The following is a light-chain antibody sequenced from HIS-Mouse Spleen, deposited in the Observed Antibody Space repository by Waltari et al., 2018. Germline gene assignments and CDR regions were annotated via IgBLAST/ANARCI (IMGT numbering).Light chain of an antibody. CDR1: QSVSSY. Sequence: EIVLTQSPATLSLSPGDRATLSCRASQSVSSYLACYQQKPGQAPRLLIYDASNRATGIPARFSGSGSGTDFTLTISSLEPEDFAVYYCQQRSNWPLFTFGPGTKVDIK. J-gene: IGKJ3*01. CDR2: DAS. CDR3: QQRSNWPLFT. V-gene: IGKV3-11*01.